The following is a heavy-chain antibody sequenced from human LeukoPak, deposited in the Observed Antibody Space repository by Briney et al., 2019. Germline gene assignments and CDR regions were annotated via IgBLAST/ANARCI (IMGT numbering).Heavy chain of an antibody. J-gene: IGHJ4*02. D-gene: IGHD3-22*01. CDR3: ARGRYYYDSSGYYLPLRY. V-gene: IGHV4-34*01. CDR2: INHSGST. Sequence: KPSETLSLTCAVYGGSFNGYYWSWIRQPPGKGLEWIGEINHSGSTNYNPSLKSRVTISVDTSKNQFSLKLSSVTAADTAVYYCARGRYYYDSSGYYLPLRYWGQGTLVTVSS. CDR1: GGSFNGYY.